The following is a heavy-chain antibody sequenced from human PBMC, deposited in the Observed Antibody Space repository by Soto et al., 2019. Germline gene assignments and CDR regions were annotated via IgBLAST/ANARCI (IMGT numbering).Heavy chain of an antibody. D-gene: IGHD6-6*01. CDR3: AVSFGGAARRGGMDV. V-gene: IGHV1-46*01. J-gene: IGHJ6*02. CDR1: GYTFTSYY. Sequence: QVQLVQSGAEVKKPGASVKVSCKASGYTFTSYYMHWVRQAPGQGLEWMGIINPSGGSTSYAQKFQGRVTMPRDTSTSTVYMELSSLRSEDTAVYYCAVSFGGAARRGGMDVWGQGTTVTVSS. CDR2: INPSGGST.